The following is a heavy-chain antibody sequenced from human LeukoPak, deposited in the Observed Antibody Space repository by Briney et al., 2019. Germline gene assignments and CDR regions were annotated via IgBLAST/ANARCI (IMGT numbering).Heavy chain of an antibody. CDR1: GFTFSTYW. V-gene: IGHV3-7*01. Sequence: TGGSLRLSCAASGFTFSTYWMNWVRQAPGKGLEWVATIKQDGSDKYYVDSVKGRFTISRDNDKNSLFLQMNGLRAEDTAVYYCARDLDGSGWYELVYWGQGTLVTVSS. D-gene: IGHD6-19*01. CDR2: IKQDGSDK. CDR3: ARDLDGSGWYELVY. J-gene: IGHJ4*02.